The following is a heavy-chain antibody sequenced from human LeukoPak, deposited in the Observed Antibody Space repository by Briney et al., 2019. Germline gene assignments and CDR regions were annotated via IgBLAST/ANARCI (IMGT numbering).Heavy chain of an antibody. CDR1: GGSISSGGYY. Sequence: SETLSLTCTVSGGSISSGGYYWSWIRQHPGKGLEWIGYIYYSGSTYYNPSPKSRVTISVDTSKNQFSLKLSSVTAADTAVYYCARDRTVTAPDYYYYGMDVWGQGTTVTVSS. V-gene: IGHV4-31*03. D-gene: IGHD4-17*01. CDR2: IYYSGST. CDR3: ARDRTVTAPDYYYYGMDV. J-gene: IGHJ6*02.